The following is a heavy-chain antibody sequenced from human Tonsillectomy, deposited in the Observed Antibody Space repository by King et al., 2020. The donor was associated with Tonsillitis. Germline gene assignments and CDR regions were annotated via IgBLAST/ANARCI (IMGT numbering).Heavy chain of an antibody. Sequence: LQQWGAGLLKPSETLSLTCAVYGGSFSGYYWSWIRQPPGKGLEWIGEINHSGSTNYNPSLKSRVTISVDTSKNLFSLKLSSVTAADTAVYYCARGRYSSGWYGEDYWGQGTLVTVSS. CDR2: INHSGST. CDR1: GGSFSGYY. J-gene: IGHJ4*02. V-gene: IGHV4-34*01. CDR3: ARGRYSSGWYGEDY. D-gene: IGHD6-19*01.